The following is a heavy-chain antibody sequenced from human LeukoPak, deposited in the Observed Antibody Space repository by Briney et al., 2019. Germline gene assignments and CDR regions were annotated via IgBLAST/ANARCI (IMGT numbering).Heavy chain of an antibody. V-gene: IGHV3-74*01. CDR2: INSDGSST. J-gene: IGHJ4*02. CDR1: GFTFSSYW. D-gene: IGHD7-27*01. CDR3: ARGELGFTLDY. Sequence: GGSLRLSCAASGFTFSSYWMHWVRQAPGKGLVWVSRINSDGSSTGYADSVKGRFTISRDNAKNTLYLQMNSLRAEDTAVYYCARGELGFTLDYWGQGTLVTVSS.